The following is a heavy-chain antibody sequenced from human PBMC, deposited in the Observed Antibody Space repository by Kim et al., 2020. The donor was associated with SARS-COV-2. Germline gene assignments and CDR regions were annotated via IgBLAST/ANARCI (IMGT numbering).Heavy chain of an antibody. CDR3: ARDFPYCSSTSCYGPLGYYYYYGMDV. Sequence: ASVKVSCKASGYTFTSYGISWVRQAPGQGLEWMGWISAYNGNTNYAQKLQGRVTMTTDTSTSTAYMELRSLRSDDTAVYYCARDFPYCSSTSCYGPLGYYYYYGMDVWGQGTTVTVSS. D-gene: IGHD2-2*01. CDR2: ISAYNGNT. V-gene: IGHV1-18*04. CDR1: GYTFTSYG. J-gene: IGHJ6*02.